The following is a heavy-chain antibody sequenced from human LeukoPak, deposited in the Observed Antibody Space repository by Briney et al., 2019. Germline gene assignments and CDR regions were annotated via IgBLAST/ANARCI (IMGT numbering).Heavy chain of an antibody. Sequence: GASVKVSCKVSVSGYTLSELSMHWVRQAPGKGLEWMGGFDPENGKTIYAQKFQGRVTMTDDTSSDTAYMELSSLRSEDTAMYYCTSTGRKRGWSSYFTLHWFGPWGQGTLVTVSS. J-gene: IGHJ5*02. D-gene: IGHD3-3*01. CDR2: FDPENGKT. CDR1: GYTLSELS. V-gene: IGHV1-24*01. CDR3: TSTGRKRGWSSYFTLHWFGP.